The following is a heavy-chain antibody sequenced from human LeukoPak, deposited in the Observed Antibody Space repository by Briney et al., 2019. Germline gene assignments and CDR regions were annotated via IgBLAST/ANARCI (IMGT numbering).Heavy chain of an antibody. Sequence: GGSLRLSCAASGFTFDDYAMHWVRQAPGKGLEWVSLISGDGGSTYYADSVKGRFTISRDNSKNSLYLQMNSLRTEDTALYYRAKDGGRGSYFDYWGQGTLVTVSS. CDR3: AKDGGRGSYFDY. D-gene: IGHD1-26*01. CDR2: ISGDGGST. J-gene: IGHJ4*02. V-gene: IGHV3-43*02. CDR1: GFTFDDYA.